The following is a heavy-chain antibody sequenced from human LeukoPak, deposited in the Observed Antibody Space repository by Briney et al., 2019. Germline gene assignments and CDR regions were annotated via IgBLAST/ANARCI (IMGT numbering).Heavy chain of an antibody. J-gene: IGHJ3*02. CDR3: ARVRRELGSPIAFDI. CDR1: GGSFSGYY. Sequence: SETLSLTCALYGGSFSGYYWSWIRHPPGKWREWIGEINHSRSTNYNPSLKSRVTISVDTSKNQFSLKLSSVTAADTAVYYCARVRRELGSPIAFDIWGQGTMVTVSS. V-gene: IGHV4-34*01. CDR2: INHSRST. D-gene: IGHD1-26*01.